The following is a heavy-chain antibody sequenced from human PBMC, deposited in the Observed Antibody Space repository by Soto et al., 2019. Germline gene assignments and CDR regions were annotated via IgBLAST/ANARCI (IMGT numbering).Heavy chain of an antibody. CDR3: ARAITMVRGVAAPRGFDP. D-gene: IGHD3-10*01. CDR1: GFTFNNYA. J-gene: IGHJ5*02. Sequence: GGSLRLSCLASGFTFNNYAIHWVRQAPGKGLEWVAVISYDGDNKYYADSVKGRFTISRDNSMNTLYLLMSSLRPEDTAVYYCARAITMVRGVAAPRGFDPWGQGTLVTVSS. CDR2: ISYDGDNK. V-gene: IGHV3-30-3*01.